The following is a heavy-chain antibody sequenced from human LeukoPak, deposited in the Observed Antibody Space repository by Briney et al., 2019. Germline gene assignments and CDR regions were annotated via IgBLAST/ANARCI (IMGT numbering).Heavy chain of an antibody. CDR1: GFTFSTYG. D-gene: IGHD4-11*01. V-gene: IGHV3-23*01. J-gene: IGHJ4*02. CDR3: AKSQPAYTVTTFNY. CDR2: ISASGGST. Sequence: GGSLSLSCAASGFTFSTYGMSWVRQAPGKGLEWVAGISASGGSTYSADSVKGRFTISRDNSKNTLYLQMNSLRAEDTAVYYCAKSQPAYTVTTFNYWGQGTLVTVSS.